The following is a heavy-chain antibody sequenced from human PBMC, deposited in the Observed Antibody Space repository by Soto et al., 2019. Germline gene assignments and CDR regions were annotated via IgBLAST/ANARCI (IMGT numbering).Heavy chain of an antibody. D-gene: IGHD2-8*01. CDR2: IHYSGTT. CDR3: ARYNSYAIDY. CDR1: GTSIRSYY. Sequence: TXETLSLTCTVSGTSIRSYYWSCLXQPPGKGLECIANIHYSGTTNYNPSLASRVTLSVDTSKNQFSLKMTSVTAADRAMYFCARYNSYAIDYWGRGTLVTVSS. J-gene: IGHJ4*02. V-gene: IGHV4-59*01.